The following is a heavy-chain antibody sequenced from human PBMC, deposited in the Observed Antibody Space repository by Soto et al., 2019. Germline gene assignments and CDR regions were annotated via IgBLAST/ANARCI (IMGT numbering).Heavy chain of an antibody. Sequence: QVQLVQSGAEVKKPGASVKVSCKASGYTFASYAISWMRQAPGQGLEWMGWIIDYNGNTNYAQKIQGRVNLTTDTSTSTAYIGLRSPRSDDTAVYYCERDPPPPDSRGQGTLVTVSS. CDR3: ERDPPPPDS. CDR1: GYTFASYA. V-gene: IGHV1-18*01. CDR2: IIDYNGNT. J-gene: IGHJ5*01.